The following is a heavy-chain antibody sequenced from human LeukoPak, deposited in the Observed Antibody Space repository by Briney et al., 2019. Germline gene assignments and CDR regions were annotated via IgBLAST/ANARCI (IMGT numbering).Heavy chain of an antibody. D-gene: IGHD1-1*01. V-gene: IGHV5-51*01. J-gene: IGHJ4*02. CDR3: ARPARRGTTGTTDTSFDY. CDR2: IYPGDSDT. Sequence: GESLKISCMGSGYSFTSYWIGWVRQMPGKGLEWMGIIYPGDSDTRYSPSCQGQVTISADKSISTAYLQWSSLKASDTAMYYCARPARRGTTGTTDTSFDYWGQGTLVTVSS. CDR1: GYSFTSYW.